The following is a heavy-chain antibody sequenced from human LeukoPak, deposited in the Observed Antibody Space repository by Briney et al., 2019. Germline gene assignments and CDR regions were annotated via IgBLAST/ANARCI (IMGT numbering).Heavy chain of an antibody. Sequence: ASVKVSCKASGGSFTNCPFHWVRQAPGQGLEWMGWINPNSGGTNYAQKFQGRVTMTRDTSISTAYMELSRLRSDDTAVYYCARVMLHSTAFDIWGQGTMVTVSS. J-gene: IGHJ3*02. CDR1: GGSFTNCP. V-gene: IGHV1-2*02. CDR2: INPNSGGT. CDR3: ARVMLHSTAFDI. D-gene: IGHD2-15*01.